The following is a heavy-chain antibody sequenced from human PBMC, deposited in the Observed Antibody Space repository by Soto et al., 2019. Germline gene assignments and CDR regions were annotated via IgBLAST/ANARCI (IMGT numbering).Heavy chain of an antibody. J-gene: IGHJ5*02. CDR2: IDHSGYT. CDR3: ARVRDWFDP. Sequence: SETLSLTCAVYGGSFSGYYWNWIRQAPGKGLEWIGEIDHSGYTNYNPSLKSRVTISVDTSKNQFSLRLTSVTAADTAVYYCARVRDWFDPWGQGTLVTVSS. V-gene: IGHV4-34*01. CDR1: GGSFSGYY. D-gene: IGHD3-3*01.